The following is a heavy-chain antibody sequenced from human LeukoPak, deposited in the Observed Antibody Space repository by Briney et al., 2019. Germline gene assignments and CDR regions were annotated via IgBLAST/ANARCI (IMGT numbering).Heavy chain of an antibody. V-gene: IGHV4-61*01. CDR2: ISNSGST. D-gene: IGHD1-26*01. J-gene: IGHJ4*02. Sequence: PSETLSLTCTVSGGSIGGNSYWSWIRQPPGKGPEWIGHISNSGSTYYSPSLSSRVTVSLDTSKNQFSLKLRSVTAADTAVYYCARGGASSIPLDYWGRGTLVTVSS. CDR1: GGSIGGNSY. CDR3: ARGGASSIPLDY.